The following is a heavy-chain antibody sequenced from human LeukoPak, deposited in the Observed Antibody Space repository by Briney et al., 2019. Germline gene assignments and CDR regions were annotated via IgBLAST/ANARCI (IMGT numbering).Heavy chain of an antibody. V-gene: IGHV4-39*01. D-gene: IGHD1-26*01. CDR2: IYHSGNT. CDR1: GGSISNSNYH. CDR3: ARLISGSPADY. Sequence: SEALSLTCTVSGGSISNSNYHWGWIRQPPGKGLEWIGSIYHSGNTYCNPSLKSRVTISVDTSKNQFSLKLNSMTAADTAVYYCARLISGSPADYWGQGTLVTVSS. J-gene: IGHJ4*02.